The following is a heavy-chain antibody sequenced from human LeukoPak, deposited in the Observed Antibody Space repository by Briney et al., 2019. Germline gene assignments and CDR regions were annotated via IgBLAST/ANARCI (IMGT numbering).Heavy chain of an antibody. CDR3: ARDRAWNYFDY. V-gene: IGHV3-30*03. J-gene: IGHJ4*02. D-gene: IGHD3-3*01. Sequence: GGSLRLSCAPSGFTFSRHGMHWVRQAPGKGLEWVAIISNDGSRKYFAHSVEGRFTISRDNSKNTLYLQMDSLRAEDTAVYYCARDRAWNYFDYWGQGTLVTVSS. CDR1: GFTFSRHG. CDR2: ISNDGSRK.